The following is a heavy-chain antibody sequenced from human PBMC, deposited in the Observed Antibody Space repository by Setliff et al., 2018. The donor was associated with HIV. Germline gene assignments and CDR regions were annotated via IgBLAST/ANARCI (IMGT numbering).Heavy chain of an antibody. Sequence: ASVKVSCKASGYTFTSYYMHWLRQAPGQGREWMGIINPSSGSTTYAQKFQGRVTMTRYKSTSTVYMELSSLRPEDTAVHYCARDPAPSSSASYFQHWGQGTPVTVS. CDR2: INPSSGST. CDR1: GYTFTSYY. V-gene: IGHV1-46*01. J-gene: IGHJ1*01. CDR3: ARDPAPSSSASYFQH. D-gene: IGHD6-6*01.